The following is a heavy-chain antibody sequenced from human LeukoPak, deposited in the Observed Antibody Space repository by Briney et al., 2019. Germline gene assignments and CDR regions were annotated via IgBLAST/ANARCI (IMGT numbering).Heavy chain of an antibody. V-gene: IGHV3-74*01. CDR1: GFTFSKYW. D-gene: IGHD6-19*01. CDR2: INTDGSVT. CDR3: PTKQGLAPPPVS. Sequence: GGSLTLSCVASGFTFSKYWMLWVRQAPGKGLERVSRINTDGSVTTYLDSVKDGLTLSRDNADNTMFLQTNSERDDHTHVNYLPTKQGLAPPPVSWGEGAPVTVSS. J-gene: IGHJ6*01.